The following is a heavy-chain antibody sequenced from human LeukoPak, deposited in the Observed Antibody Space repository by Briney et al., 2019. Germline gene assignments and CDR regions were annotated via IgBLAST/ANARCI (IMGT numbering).Heavy chain of an antibody. CDR1: GFTFSIYS. CDR2: ITSSSSTI. J-gene: IGHJ4*02. CDR3: ATSNGSLDY. V-gene: IGHV3-48*01. Sequence: GGSLRLSCAASGFTFSIYSMNWVRQAPGKGLEWVSYITSSSSTIYYADSVKGRFTISRDNAKNSLLLQMNSLRAEDTAVYYCATSNGSLDYWGQGTLVTVSS. D-gene: IGHD1-26*01.